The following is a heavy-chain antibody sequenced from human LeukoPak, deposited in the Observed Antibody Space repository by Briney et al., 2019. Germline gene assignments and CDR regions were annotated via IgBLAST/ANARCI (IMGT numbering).Heavy chain of an antibody. CDR2: ISSSGSTI. CDR1: GFTFSSYA. Sequence: PGGSLRLSCAASGFTFSSYAMHWVRQAPGKGLEWVSYISSSGSTIYYADSVKGRFTISRDNAKNSLYLQMNSLRAEDTAVYYCARVGTGSYFTRNYYFDYWGQGTLVTVSS. CDR3: ARVGTGSYFTRNYYFDY. V-gene: IGHV3-48*04. J-gene: IGHJ4*02. D-gene: IGHD3-10*01.